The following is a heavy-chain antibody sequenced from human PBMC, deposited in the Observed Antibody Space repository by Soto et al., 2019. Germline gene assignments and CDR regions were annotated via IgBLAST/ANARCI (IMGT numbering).Heavy chain of an antibody. Sequence: QVQLVESGGGVVQPGRSLRLSCAASGFTFSNYVMQWVRQAPGKGLEWVAVISYDGSSKFYADSEGRFTISRDNSKTTMYLQMNSLRAEDTAVYYGTNGRRQQPPLDWGQGTLVTVSS. CDR2: ISYDGSSK. CDR1: GFTFSNYV. D-gene: IGHD6-13*01. CDR3: TNGRRQQPPLD. V-gene: IGHV3-30*18. J-gene: IGHJ4*02.